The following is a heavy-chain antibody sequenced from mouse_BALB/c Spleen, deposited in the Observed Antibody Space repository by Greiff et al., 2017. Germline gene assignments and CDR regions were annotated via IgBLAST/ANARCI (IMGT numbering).Heavy chain of an antibody. V-gene: IGHV5-17*02. CDR1: GFTFSSFG. CDR2: ISSGSSTI. CDR3: ARLGYGNLFAY. Sequence: EVQLVESGGGLVQPGGSRKLSCAASGFTFSSFGMHWVRQAPEKGLEWVAYISSGSSTIYYADTVKGRFTISRDNPKNTLFLQMTSLRSEDTAMYYCARLGYGNLFAYWGQGTLVTVSA. D-gene: IGHD2-1*01. J-gene: IGHJ3*01.